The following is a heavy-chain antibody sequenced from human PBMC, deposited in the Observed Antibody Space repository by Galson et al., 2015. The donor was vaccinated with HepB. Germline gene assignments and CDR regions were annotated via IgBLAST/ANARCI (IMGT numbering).Heavy chain of an antibody. CDR3: ARSRFDFWSGYDYYMDV. D-gene: IGHD3-3*01. Sequence: LRLSCAASGFTFSTYSMNWVRQAPGKGLEWVSYISSSSSTIYYADSVKGRVTISRANAKNSLYLQMNSLRAEDTAGYYCARSRFDFWSGYDYYMDVWGKGTTVTVSS. J-gene: IGHJ6*03. CDR2: ISSSSSTI. V-gene: IGHV3-48*01. CDR1: GFTFSTYS.